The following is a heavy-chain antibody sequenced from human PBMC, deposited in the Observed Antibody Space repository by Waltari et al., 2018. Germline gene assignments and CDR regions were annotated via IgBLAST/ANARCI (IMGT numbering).Heavy chain of an antibody. D-gene: IGHD4-4*01. V-gene: IGHV4-39*07. CDR1: GGSISSSSYY. CDR2: IDYSGRT. Sequence: QLQLQESGPGLVKPSETLSLTCTVSGGSISSSSYYWGWIRQPPGKGLEWIGSIDYSGRTYYNPSLKSRVTISVDTSKNQFSLKLSSVTAADTAVYYCARHGVTIEIIEPYYMDVWGKGTTVTISS. J-gene: IGHJ6*03. CDR3: ARHGVTIEIIEPYYMDV.